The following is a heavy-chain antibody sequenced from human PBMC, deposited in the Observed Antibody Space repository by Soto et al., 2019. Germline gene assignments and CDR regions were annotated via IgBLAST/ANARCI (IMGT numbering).Heavy chain of an antibody. J-gene: IGHJ4*02. CDR2: INSDGSIT. CDR3: AIDPFGDIPGY. D-gene: IGHD3-3*01. CDR1: GFSLSTYW. V-gene: IGHV3-74*01. Sequence: EVQLVESGGGLVQPGGSLRLSCAASGFSLSTYWMDWVRQAPGKGLVWVSRINSDGSITSYADSVKGRFTISRDNAKNTVYLQMNSLRVEDTAVYHCAIDPFGDIPGYWGQGTLVTVSS.